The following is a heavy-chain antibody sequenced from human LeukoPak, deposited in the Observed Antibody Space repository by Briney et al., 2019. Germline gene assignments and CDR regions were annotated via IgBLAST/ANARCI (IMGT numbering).Heavy chain of an antibody. V-gene: IGHV1-69*04. CDR1: GGTFSSYA. CDR3: ARWYYYDSSGYYTNQD. D-gene: IGHD3-22*01. CDR2: IIPILGIA. J-gene: IGHJ4*02. Sequence: ASVKVSCKASGGTFSSYAISWVRQAPGQGLEWMGRIIPILGIANYAQKFQGRVTITADKSASTAYMELSSLRSEDTAVYYCARWYYYDSSGYYTNQDWGQGTLVTVSS.